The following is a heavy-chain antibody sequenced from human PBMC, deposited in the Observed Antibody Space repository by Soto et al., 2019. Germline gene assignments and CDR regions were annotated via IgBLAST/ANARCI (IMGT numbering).Heavy chain of an antibody. CDR1: GYTFTRYN. CDR2: INPRGCFT. CDR3: ARAAGRFGELFWFDP. V-gene: IGHV1-46*01. Sequence: QVQLVKSGAGVKKPGASVRVSCKAAGYTFTRYNIHWGRQAPGQGLECVGMINPRGCFTTYAQKFLGRVNMTGDTSTSVVDMELTDVRSEDTAMYYCARAAGRFGELFWFDPWGQGTLVSVSS. D-gene: IGHD3-10*01. J-gene: IGHJ5*02.